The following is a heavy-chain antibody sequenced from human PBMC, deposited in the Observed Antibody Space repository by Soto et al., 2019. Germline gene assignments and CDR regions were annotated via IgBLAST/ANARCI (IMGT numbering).Heavy chain of an antibody. CDR2: IYYSGST. V-gene: IGHV4-39*01. CDR3: ARHRSITMVRGVIS. Sequence: SETLSLTCTVSGGSISSRGSMSGRSFYWGWIRQPPGKGLEWIGSIYYSGSTYYNPSLKSRVTISVDTSKNQFSLKLSSVTAADTAVYYCARHRSITMVRGVISWGQGTLVTVSS. D-gene: IGHD3-10*01. CDR1: GGSISSRGSMSGRSFY. J-gene: IGHJ4*02.